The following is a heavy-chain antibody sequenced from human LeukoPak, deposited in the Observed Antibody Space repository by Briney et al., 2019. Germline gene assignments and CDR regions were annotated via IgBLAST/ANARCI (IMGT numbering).Heavy chain of an antibody. V-gene: IGHV3-23*01. J-gene: IGHJ4*02. CDR1: GFTFSSSA. CDR3: AKDLGGGVTLDEDSGYDFGGPFDY. Sequence: PGGSLRLSCAASGFTFSSSAMSWVRQAPGKGLEWVSAISNNGGYTYYADSVQGRFTISRDNSKNTLYLQMNSLRAEDTAVYYCAKDLGGGVTLDEDSGYDFGGPFDYWGQGTLVTVSS. D-gene: IGHD5-12*01. CDR2: ISNNGGYT.